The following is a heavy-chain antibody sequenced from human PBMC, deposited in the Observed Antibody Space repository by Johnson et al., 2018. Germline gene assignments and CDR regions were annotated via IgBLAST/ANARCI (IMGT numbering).Heavy chain of an antibody. D-gene: IGHD6-19*01. V-gene: IGHV3-30-3*01. J-gene: IGHJ3*01. CDR2: VSYDGSTK. CDR3: ARGLGFGSGWCDAFGV. Sequence: VQLVESGGGVVQPGRSLRLSCAASGFTFSSAAIHWVRQAPGKGMEWVAVVSYDGSTKYYVDSVKGRFTTSRDNSKNTLYLQMNSLGGDETAVYYCARGLGFGSGWCDAFGVSGHGTMVTVS. CDR1: GFTFSSAA.